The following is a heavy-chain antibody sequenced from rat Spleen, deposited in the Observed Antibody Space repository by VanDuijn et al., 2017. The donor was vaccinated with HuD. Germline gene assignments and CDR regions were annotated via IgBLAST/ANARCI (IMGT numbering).Heavy chain of an antibody. D-gene: IGHD1-4*01. CDR3: TKECYPGITYYFDY. J-gene: IGHJ2*01. Sequence: QVQLKESGPGLVQPSQTLSLSCTVSGFSLTSNGVSWVRQPPGKGLEWIAAIASGGSTYYNSALKSRLSISRDTSKSQVFLKMNSLKTEDTAIYFCTKECYPGITYYFDYWGQGVMVTVST. CDR2: IASGGST. V-gene: IGHV2S12*01. CDR1: GFSLTSNG.